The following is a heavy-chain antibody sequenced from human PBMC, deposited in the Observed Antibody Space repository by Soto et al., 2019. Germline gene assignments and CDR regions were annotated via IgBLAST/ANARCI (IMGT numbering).Heavy chain of an antibody. Sequence: GGSLRLSWAASGFTFSNYSMNWVRQAPGKGLEWVSSISSSSSYIYYADSVKGRFTISRDNAKNSLYLQMNSLRPEDTAVYYCARGLITIFGGVILTGFAPGGQGTLVPVSS. CDR2: ISSSSSYI. V-gene: IGHV3-21*01. D-gene: IGHD3-3*01. CDR1: GFTFSNYS. J-gene: IGHJ5*02. CDR3: ARGLITIFGGVILTGFAP.